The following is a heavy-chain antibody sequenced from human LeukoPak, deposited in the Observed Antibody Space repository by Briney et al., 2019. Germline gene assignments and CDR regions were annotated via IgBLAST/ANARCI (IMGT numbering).Heavy chain of an antibody. CDR1: GFTFSDYY. D-gene: IGHD3-10*01. Sequence: GGSLRLSCAASGFTFSDYYMSWIRQAPGKGLEWVSYISSSGSTIYYADSVKGRFTISRDNAKNSLYLQMNSLRAEDTALYYCAKEGRITMVRGVIFDWGQGTLVTVSS. J-gene: IGHJ4*02. CDR2: ISSSGSTI. V-gene: IGHV3-11*01. CDR3: AKEGRITMVRGVIFD.